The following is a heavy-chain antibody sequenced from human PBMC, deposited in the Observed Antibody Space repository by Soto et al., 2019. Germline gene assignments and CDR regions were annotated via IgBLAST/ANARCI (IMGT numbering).Heavy chain of an antibody. J-gene: IGHJ5*02. Sequence: GASVKVSCKASGYTFTSYGISWVRQAPGQGLEWMGWISAYNGNTNYAQKLQGGVTMTTDTSTSTAYMELRSLRSDDTAVYYCARDFVVVPAAIGWFDPWGQGTLVTVSS. CDR1: GYTFTSYG. CDR3: ARDFVVVPAAIGWFDP. CDR2: ISAYNGNT. V-gene: IGHV1-18*01. D-gene: IGHD2-2*02.